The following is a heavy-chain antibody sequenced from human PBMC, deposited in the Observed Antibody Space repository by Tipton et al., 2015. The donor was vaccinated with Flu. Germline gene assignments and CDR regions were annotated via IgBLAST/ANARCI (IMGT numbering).Heavy chain of an antibody. CDR1: GFTFNKAW. CDR3: TTEYYGGFDY. Sequence: SLRLSCAVPGFTFNKAWMNWVRQAPGKGLEWVGRIKSRTDGGTIQYAAPVKGRFTISRDDSKSTLYLQVNSLKTDDTAVYYCTTEYYGGFDYWGQGTLVTVSS. J-gene: IGHJ4*02. V-gene: IGHV3-15*01. CDR2: IKSRTDGGTI. D-gene: IGHD4-17*01.